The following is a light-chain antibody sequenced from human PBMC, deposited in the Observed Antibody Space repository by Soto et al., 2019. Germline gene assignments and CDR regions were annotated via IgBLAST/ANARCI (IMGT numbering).Light chain of an antibody. CDR3: CSYAGSSTPAV. V-gene: IGLV2-23*01. CDR2: EGS. CDR1: SSDVGSYNL. J-gene: IGLJ7*01. Sequence: QSALTQPASVSGSPGQSITISCTGTSSDVGSYNLVSWYQQHPGKAPKLMIYEGSKRPSGVSNRFSGSKSGNTASLTLSGLQAEDEADYYCCSYAGSSTPAVFGGGTQLTVL.